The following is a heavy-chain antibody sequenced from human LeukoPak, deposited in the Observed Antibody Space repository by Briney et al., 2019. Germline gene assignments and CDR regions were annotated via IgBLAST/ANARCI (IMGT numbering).Heavy chain of an antibody. CDR2: AGDSDETT. CDR1: GFTFATYG. V-gene: IGHV3-23*01. CDR3: AKYSSTVVRGVESDYGFAV. D-gene: IGHD3-10*01. J-gene: IGHJ3*01. Sequence: PGGSLRLSCAASGFTFATYGMSWVRQAPGKGLEWVSVAGDSDETTHYADSVKGRFFVSRDNSKNTVHLQMNSLRAEDTAVYYCAKYSSTVVRGVESDYGFAVWGQGTMVTVSS.